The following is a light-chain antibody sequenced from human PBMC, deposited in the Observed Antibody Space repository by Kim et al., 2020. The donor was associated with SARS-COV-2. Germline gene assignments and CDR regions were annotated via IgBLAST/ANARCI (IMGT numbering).Light chain of an antibody. Sequence: VGDRVTITCRASESISRWLAWYQQKPGKAPKLVIYKASTLENGVPSRFSGSGSGTEFTLSISSLQPDDFATYYCQQYKSYSPYTFGQGTKLEI. CDR2: KAS. V-gene: IGKV1-5*03. J-gene: IGKJ2*01. CDR3: QQYKSYSPYT. CDR1: ESISRW.